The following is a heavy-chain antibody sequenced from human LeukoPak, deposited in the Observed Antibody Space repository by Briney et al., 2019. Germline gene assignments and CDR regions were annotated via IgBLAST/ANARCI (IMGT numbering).Heavy chain of an antibody. V-gene: IGHV3-74*01. CDR2: IDSDETST. CDR3: ARDGRLGGYDVRRDY. Sequence: PGGSLRLSCAASGFTFNNYWMHWVRQAPGKGLVWVSRIDSDETSTRYAESVKGRFTISRDNAKNTLYLQMNSLRAEDTAVYYCARDGRLGGYDVRRDYWGQGTLVTVSS. CDR1: GFTFNNYW. J-gene: IGHJ4*02. D-gene: IGHD5-12*01.